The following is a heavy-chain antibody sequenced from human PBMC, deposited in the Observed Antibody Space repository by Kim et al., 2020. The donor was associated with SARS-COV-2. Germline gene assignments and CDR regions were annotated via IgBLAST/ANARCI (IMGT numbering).Heavy chain of an antibody. CDR3: ARDKGGYGAFDL. CDR1: GFTFSSHW. D-gene: IGHD2-15*01. V-gene: IGHV3-74*01. J-gene: IGHJ3*01. Sequence: GGSLRLSCAASGFTFSSHWMHWVRQAPGKGILWVSCINSDGTFTCYADSLKGRFIVSRDNAKNTLYLQMNSLRAEDTAVYYCARDKGGYGAFDLWGQGTMGTVSS. CDR2: INSDGTFT.